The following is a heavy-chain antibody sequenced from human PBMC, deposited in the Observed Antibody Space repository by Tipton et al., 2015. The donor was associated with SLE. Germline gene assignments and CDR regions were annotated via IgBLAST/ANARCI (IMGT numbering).Heavy chain of an antibody. V-gene: IGHV4-4*08. CDR1: GFSISNGYY. D-gene: IGHD6-13*01. CDR3: ARRGIKRGTWYYLDY. CDR2: IHTSGST. Sequence: TLSLTCTVSGFSISNGYYWAWFRQPPGRGLEWIGYIHTSGSTSYNPSLKSRVTMSVDTSKNQVSLKLSSVTAADTAVYYCARRGIKRGTWYYLDYWGQGTLVTVSS. J-gene: IGHJ4*02.